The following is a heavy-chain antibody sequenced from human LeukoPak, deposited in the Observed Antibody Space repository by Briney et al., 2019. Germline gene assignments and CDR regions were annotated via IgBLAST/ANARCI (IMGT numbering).Heavy chain of an antibody. J-gene: IGHJ4*02. CDR1: GYTFTGYY. CDR3: ARDYYDSSGYLEFDY. V-gene: IGHV1-2*02. Sequence: GASVKVSCKASGYTFTGYYMHWVRQAPGQGLEWMGWINPNSGGTNYAQKFQGRVTMTRDTSISTAYMELSRLRSDDTAVYYCARDYYDSSGYLEFDYWGQGTLVTVSS. D-gene: IGHD3-22*01. CDR2: INPNSGGT.